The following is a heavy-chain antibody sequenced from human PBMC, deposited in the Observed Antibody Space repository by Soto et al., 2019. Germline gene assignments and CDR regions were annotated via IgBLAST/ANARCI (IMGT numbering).Heavy chain of an antibody. CDR3: ARDAPVLPGIDV. J-gene: IGHJ6*02. CDR1: GDSINSGHYY. Sequence: QVQLQESGPGLVKPSQTLSLTCTVSGDSINSGHYYWSWVRQPPGKGLEWIGYIYNSGSTYYHPSLKSRVTISADTSKNQFYLELRSVTAADTAIYYCARDAPVLPGIDVWGQGTTVTVSS. V-gene: IGHV4-30-4*01. CDR2: IYNSGST. D-gene: IGHD2-8*02.